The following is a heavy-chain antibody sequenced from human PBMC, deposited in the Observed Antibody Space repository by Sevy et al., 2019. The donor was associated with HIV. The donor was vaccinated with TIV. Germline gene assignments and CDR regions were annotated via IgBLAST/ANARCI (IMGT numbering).Heavy chain of an antibody. Sequence: SETLSLTCTVSGGSISSGDYYWSWIRQPPGKGLEWIGYIYYCGSTYYNPSLKSRVTISVDTSKNQFSLKLSSVTAADTAVYYCARDSYYDFWSGYQGYYYYGMDVWGQGTTVTVSS. CDR3: ARDSYYDFWSGYQGYYYYGMDV. D-gene: IGHD3-3*01. CDR1: GGSISSGDYY. J-gene: IGHJ6*02. CDR2: IYYCGST. V-gene: IGHV4-30-4*01.